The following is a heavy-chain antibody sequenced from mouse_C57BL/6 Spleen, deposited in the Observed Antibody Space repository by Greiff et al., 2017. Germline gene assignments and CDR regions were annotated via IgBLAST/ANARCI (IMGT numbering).Heavy chain of an antibody. J-gene: IGHJ2*01. D-gene: IGHD1-1*01. Sequence: EVKLVESGGGLVKPGGSLKLSCAASGFTFSDYGMHWVRQAPEKGLECVAYISSGSSTIYYADTVKGRFTISRDNAKNTLFLQMTSLRSEDSAMYYCARALYYYGSSLYFDYWGQGTTLTVSS. V-gene: IGHV5-17*01. CDR2: ISSGSSTI. CDR3: ARALYYYGSSLYFDY. CDR1: GFTFSDYG.